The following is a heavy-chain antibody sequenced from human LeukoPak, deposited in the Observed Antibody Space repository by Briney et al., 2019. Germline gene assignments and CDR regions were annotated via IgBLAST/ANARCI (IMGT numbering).Heavy chain of an antibody. CDR3: ARGRIVGATTGAFDI. V-gene: IGHV1-46*01. D-gene: IGHD1-26*01. Sequence: ASVKVSCKASGYTFTSYYMHWVRQAPGQGLEWMGIINPSGGSTSYAQKFQGRVTMTRDTSTSTVYMELSSLRSEDTAVYYCARGRIVGATTGAFDIWGQGTMVTVSS. CDR2: INPSGGST. J-gene: IGHJ3*02. CDR1: GYTFTSYY.